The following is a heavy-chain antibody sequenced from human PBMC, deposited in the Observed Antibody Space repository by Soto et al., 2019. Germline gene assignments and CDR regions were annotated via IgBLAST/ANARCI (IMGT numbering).Heavy chain of an antibody. CDR1: GFIFTSSG. V-gene: IGHV1-18*04. CDR2: VSAKSGDT. CDR3: TRAGASDWNYVSTSS. D-gene: IGHD1-7*01. Sequence: ASVKVSCKASGFIFTSSGFNWVRQAPGQGLEWVGWVSAKSGDTNCVENLQGRVTMTTDTSTNTAYMELRSLTSDDTAVYYCTRAGASDWNYVSTSSWGQGTLVTVSS. J-gene: IGHJ4*02.